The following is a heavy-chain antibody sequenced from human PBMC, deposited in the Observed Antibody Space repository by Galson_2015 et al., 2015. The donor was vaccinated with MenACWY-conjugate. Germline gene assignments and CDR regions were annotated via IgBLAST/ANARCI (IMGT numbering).Heavy chain of an antibody. D-gene: IGHD6-19*01. CDR3: VRGSSGWKAMDI. J-gene: IGHJ6*02. V-gene: IGHV3-74*03. Sequence: SLRVSCAASGSAFSNYCMHWVRQAPGQGLECVALISAGGISIMYVDSVRSRFTISRDDAENTLYLQMHGLRADDTAVYSWVRGSSGWKAMDIWGQGTTVTVSS. CDR1: GSAFSNYC. CDR2: ISAGGISI.